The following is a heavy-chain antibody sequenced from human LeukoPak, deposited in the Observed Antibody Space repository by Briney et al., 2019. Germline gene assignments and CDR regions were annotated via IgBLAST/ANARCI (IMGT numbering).Heavy chain of an antibody. Sequence: PGGSLRLSCAAPGFTFSSYGMHWVRQAPGRGLEWVAFIRYDGSNKYYADSVKGRFTISRDNSKNTLYLQMNSLRAEDTAVYYCAKDHCSSTSCYLFDYWGQGTLVTVSS. V-gene: IGHV3-30*02. J-gene: IGHJ4*02. D-gene: IGHD2-2*01. CDR2: IRYDGSNK. CDR1: GFTFSSYG. CDR3: AKDHCSSTSCYLFDY.